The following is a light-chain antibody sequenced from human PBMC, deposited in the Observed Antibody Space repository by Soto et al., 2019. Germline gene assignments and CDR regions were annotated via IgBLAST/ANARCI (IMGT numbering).Light chain of an antibody. J-gene: IGLJ1*01. Sequence: QSAMAQPASVSGSPGQSIAISSTGTSSDVGGYNYVSWYQQHPGKTPKLMICDVSNRPSGVSNRFSGSKSGNTASLTISGLQAEDEAEYYCSSYTSSSTYVFGTGTKVTVL. V-gene: IGLV2-14*03. CDR3: SSYTSSSTYV. CDR1: SSDVGGYNY. CDR2: DVS.